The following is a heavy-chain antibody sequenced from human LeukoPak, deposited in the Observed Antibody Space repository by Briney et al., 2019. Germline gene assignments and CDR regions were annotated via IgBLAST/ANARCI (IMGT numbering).Heavy chain of an antibody. Sequence: GGSLRLSCAASGFTFSSYWMHWVRQAPGKGLVWVSRINSDGSAPGYADSVKGRFAISRDNAKNTLYLQMNSLRAEDTAVYYCARGSGPLDPWGQGTLVTVSS. J-gene: IGHJ5*02. CDR2: INSDGSAP. CDR1: GFTFSSYW. V-gene: IGHV3-74*01. CDR3: ARGSGPLDP. D-gene: IGHD7-27*01.